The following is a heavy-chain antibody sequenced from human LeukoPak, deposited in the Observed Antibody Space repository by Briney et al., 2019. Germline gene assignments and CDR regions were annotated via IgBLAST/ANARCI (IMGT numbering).Heavy chain of an antibody. Sequence: PSETLSLTCTVSGGSISSYYWSWIRQPPGKGLEWIGYIYYSGSTNYNPPLKSRVTISVDTSKNQFSLKLSSVTAADTAVYYCARTYYDFWSGYSYYYMDVWGKGTTVTVSS. J-gene: IGHJ6*03. CDR3: ARTYYDFWSGYSYYYMDV. D-gene: IGHD3-3*01. V-gene: IGHV4-59*01. CDR2: IYYSGST. CDR1: GGSISSYY.